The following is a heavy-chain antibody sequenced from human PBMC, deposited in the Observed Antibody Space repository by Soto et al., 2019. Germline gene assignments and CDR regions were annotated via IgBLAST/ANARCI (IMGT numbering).Heavy chain of an antibody. J-gene: IGHJ4*02. V-gene: IGHV3-23*01. CDR3: AKDRNYYFDGSGYQY. CDR2: VIGSGGTT. D-gene: IGHD3-22*01. Sequence: GGSLRLSCAASGFTFSNYAMSWVRQAPGRGLEWVSEVIGSGGTTYYADSVKGRFFISRDNSKNTLFLQMNSLRAEDTAVYYCAKDRNYYFDGSGYQYWGQGTQVTAPQ. CDR1: GFTFSNYA.